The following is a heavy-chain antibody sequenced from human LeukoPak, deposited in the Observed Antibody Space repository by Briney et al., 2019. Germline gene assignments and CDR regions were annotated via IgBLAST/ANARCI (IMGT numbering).Heavy chain of an antibody. J-gene: IGHJ6*03. CDR2: IYPGDSDT. CDR3: ARLEVTGTTSYYYYYMDV. CDR1: GSSFTSYW. V-gene: IGHV5-51*01. D-gene: IGHD1-7*01. Sequence: GESLKISCKGSGSSFTSYWIGWGRQMPGKGLEWMGIIYPGDSDTRYSPSFQGQVTISAEKSNRTHSLQWSSLKASYTVMYYCARLEVTGTTSYYYYYMDVWGKGTTVTVSS.